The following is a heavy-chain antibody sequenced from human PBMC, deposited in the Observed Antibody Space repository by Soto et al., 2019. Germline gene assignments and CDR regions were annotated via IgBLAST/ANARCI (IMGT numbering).Heavy chain of an antibody. D-gene: IGHD1-26*01. CDR3: ARDFQGSWAFDY. CDR1: GFTFSGYS. Sequence: GGSLRLSCAASGFTFSGYSMNWVRQAPGKGLEWVSSISSGDSYIYYADSVKGRFTISRDNAKNSLYLQMNSLRAEDTAVYYCARDFQGSWAFDYWGQGTLVTVSS. CDR2: ISSGDSYI. V-gene: IGHV3-21*01. J-gene: IGHJ4*02.